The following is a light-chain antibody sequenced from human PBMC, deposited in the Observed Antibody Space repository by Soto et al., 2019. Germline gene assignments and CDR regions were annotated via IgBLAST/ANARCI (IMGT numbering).Light chain of an antibody. J-gene: IGLJ1*01. CDR3: SSYTSSSNYV. CDR1: SSDVGGYNY. V-gene: IGLV2-14*01. Sequence: QSVLTQPASVSGSPGQSITISCTGTSSDVGGYNYASWYQQHPGKAPKLMIYEVSNRPSGVSNRFSGSKSGNTASLTISGLQAEDEADYYCSSYTSSSNYVFGTGTKLTVL. CDR2: EVS.